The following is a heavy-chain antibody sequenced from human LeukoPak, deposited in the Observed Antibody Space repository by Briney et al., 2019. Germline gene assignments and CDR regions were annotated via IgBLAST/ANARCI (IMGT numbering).Heavy chain of an antibody. CDR1: GGSISSYY. D-gene: IGHD2-2*01. Sequence: SETLSLTCTVSGGSISSYYWSWIRQPPGKGLEWIGYIYYSGSTNYNPSLKSRVTISVDMSKNQFSLKLSSVTAADTAVYYCAGGGVPAAMITPYWGQGTLVTVSS. J-gene: IGHJ4*02. CDR3: AGGGVPAAMITPY. V-gene: IGHV4-59*01. CDR2: IYYSGST.